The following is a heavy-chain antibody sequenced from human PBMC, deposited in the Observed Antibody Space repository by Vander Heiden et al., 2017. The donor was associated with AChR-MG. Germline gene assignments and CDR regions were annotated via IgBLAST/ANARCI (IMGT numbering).Heavy chain of an antibody. Sequence: QVQLQESGPGLVKPSQPLSLPSTVSGGPISSGGYYWSWIRQHPGKGLEWIGYIYYSGSTYYNPSLKSRVTISVDTSKNQFSLKLSSVTAADTAVYYCATYPGGTTGFRTYYFDYWGQGTLVTVSS. CDR3: ATYPGGTTGFRTYYFDY. D-gene: IGHD1-7*01. CDR1: GGPISSGGYY. J-gene: IGHJ4*02. CDR2: IYYSGST. V-gene: IGHV4-31*03.